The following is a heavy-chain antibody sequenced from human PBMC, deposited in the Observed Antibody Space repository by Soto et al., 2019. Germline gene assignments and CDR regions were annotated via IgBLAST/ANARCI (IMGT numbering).Heavy chain of an antibody. V-gene: IGHV4-34*01. Sequence: PSETLSLTCAVYGGSFSGYYWSWIRQPPGKGLEWIGEINHSGSTNYNPSLKSRVTISVDTSKNQFSLKLSSVTAADTAVYYCARGANRYYDSSGYYYAQGPLFDYWGQGTLVTVSS. D-gene: IGHD3-22*01. CDR2: INHSGST. CDR3: ARGANRYYDSSGYYYAQGPLFDY. CDR1: GGSFSGYY. J-gene: IGHJ4*02.